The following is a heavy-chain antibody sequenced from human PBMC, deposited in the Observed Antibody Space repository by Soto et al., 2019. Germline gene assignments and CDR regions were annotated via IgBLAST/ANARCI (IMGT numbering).Heavy chain of an antibody. CDR2: MNPNSGNT. Sequence: ASVRVSCKASGFTFTSYDINWVRQATVQGLEWMGWMNPNSGNTGYAQKFQGRVTMTRNTSISTAYMELSSLRSEDTAVYYCARGFVDQYQLLYYYYYMDVWGKGTTVTVSS. D-gene: IGHD2-2*01. V-gene: IGHV1-8*01. CDR1: GFTFTSYD. J-gene: IGHJ6*03. CDR3: ARGFVDQYQLLYYYYYMDV.